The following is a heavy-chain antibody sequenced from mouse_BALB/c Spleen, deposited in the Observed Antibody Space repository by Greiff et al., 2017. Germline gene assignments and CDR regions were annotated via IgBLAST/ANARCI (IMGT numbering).Heavy chain of an antibody. Sequence: VKLVESGGGLVQPGGSRKLSCAASGFTFSSFGMHWVRQAPEKGLEWVAYISSGSSTIYYADTVKGRFTISRDNPKNTLFLQMTSLRSEDTAMYYCARGNYGSRYYYAMDYWGQGTSVTVSS. J-gene: IGHJ4*01. CDR3: ARGNYGSRYYYAMDY. CDR1: GFTFSSFG. D-gene: IGHD1-1*01. V-gene: IGHV5-17*02. CDR2: ISSGSSTI.